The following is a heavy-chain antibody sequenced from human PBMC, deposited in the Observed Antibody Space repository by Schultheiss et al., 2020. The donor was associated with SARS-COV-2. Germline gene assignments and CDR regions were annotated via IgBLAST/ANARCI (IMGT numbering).Heavy chain of an antibody. J-gene: IGHJ6*03. V-gene: IGHV5-51*01. CDR3: ARLPRSGYYITSNYYYMDV. CDR1: GYSFTSYW. D-gene: IGHD3-3*01. Sequence: GESLKISCKGSGYSFTSYWIGWVRQMPGKGLEWMGIIYPGDSDTRYSPSFQGQVTISADKSISTAYLQWSSLKASDTAMYYCARLPRSGYYITSNYYYMDVWGKGTTVTVSS. CDR2: IYPGDSDT.